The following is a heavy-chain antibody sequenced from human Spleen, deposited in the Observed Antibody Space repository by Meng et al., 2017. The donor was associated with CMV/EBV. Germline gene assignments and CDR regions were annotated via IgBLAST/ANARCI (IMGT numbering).Heavy chain of an antibody. V-gene: IGHV3-30*02. J-gene: IGHJ4*02. CDR3: AKNAATILYFFDS. CDR1: GFTFTRHT. D-gene: IGHD5-24*01. Sequence: GESLKISCAASGFTFTRHTFNWVRRAPGKGLEWVAFIRFDDMGENYADSVRGRFTISRDNSKNTLSLQMNSLTPEDTAIYYCAKNAATILYFFDSWGQGTLVTVSS. CDR2: IRFDDMGE.